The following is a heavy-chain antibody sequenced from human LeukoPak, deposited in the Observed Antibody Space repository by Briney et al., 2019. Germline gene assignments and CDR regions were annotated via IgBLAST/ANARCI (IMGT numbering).Heavy chain of an antibody. CDR3: ARASVAGIEYFQH. Sequence: GGSLRLSCAASGFTFSDYYMSWIRQAPGKGLEWVSYISSSGSTIYYADSVKGRFTISRDNAKNSLYLQMNSLRAEDTAVYYCARASVAGIEYFQHWGQGTLVTVSS. V-gene: IGHV3-11*01. CDR2: ISSSGSTI. CDR1: GFTFSDYY. D-gene: IGHD6-19*01. J-gene: IGHJ1*01.